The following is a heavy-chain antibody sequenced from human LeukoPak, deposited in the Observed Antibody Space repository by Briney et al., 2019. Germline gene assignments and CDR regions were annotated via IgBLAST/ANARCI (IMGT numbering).Heavy chain of an antibody. D-gene: IGHD3-10*01. J-gene: IGHJ4*02. V-gene: IGHV3-23*01. CDR2: ISGSGGTT. Sequence: GGSLRLSYAASGFIFSNYAMAWARLTPGKGLEWVSAISGSGGTTYYTDSVKGRFTISRDSSTNTLYLQLSSLRAEDTAIYYCARGGSVFAYFFDYWGQGTLVTVSS. CDR3: ARGGSVFAYFFDY. CDR1: GFIFSNYA.